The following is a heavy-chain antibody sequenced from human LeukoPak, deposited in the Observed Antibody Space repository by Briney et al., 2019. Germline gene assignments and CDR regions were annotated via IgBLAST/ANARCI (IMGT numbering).Heavy chain of an antibody. CDR2: ISSSSSYI. CDR3: ARVTGYYGSGRQLYYYYYYYMDV. V-gene: IGHV3-21*01. D-gene: IGHD3-10*01. Sequence: GGSLRLSCAASGFTFSSYSMNWVRQAPGKGLEWVSSISSSSSYIYYADSVKGRFTISRDNAKNSLYLQMNSLRAEDTAVYYCARVTGYYGSGRQLYYYYYYYMDVWGKGTTVTVSS. CDR1: GFTFSSYS. J-gene: IGHJ6*03.